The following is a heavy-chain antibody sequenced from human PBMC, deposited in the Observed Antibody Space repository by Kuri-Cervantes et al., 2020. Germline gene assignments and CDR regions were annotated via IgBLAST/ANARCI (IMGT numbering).Heavy chain of an antibody. CDR1: GYTFNGYY. CDR3: ARGTGIAVAGIIFS. CDR2: IIPIFGTA. J-gene: IGHJ5*02. Sequence: PVKVSCKASGYTFNGYYMHWVRQAPGQGLEWMGGIIPIFGTANYAQKFQGRVTITADESTSTAYMELSSLRSEDTAVYYCARGTGIAVAGIIFSWGQGTLVTVSS. V-gene: IGHV1-69*13. D-gene: IGHD6-19*01.